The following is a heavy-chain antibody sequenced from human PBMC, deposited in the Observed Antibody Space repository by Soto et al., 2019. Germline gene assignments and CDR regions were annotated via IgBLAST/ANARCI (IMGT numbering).Heavy chain of an antibody. D-gene: IGHD3-22*01. J-gene: IGHJ3*02. Sequence: SVKVSCKASGVTFSSYAISWVRQAPGQGLEWMGGIIPIFGTANYAQKFQGRVTITADESTSTAYMELSSLRSEDTAVYYCTYYYDSSGYYYVAFDIWGQGTMVTVSS. CDR1: GVTFSSYA. CDR2: IIPIFGTA. CDR3: TYYYDSSGYYYVAFDI. V-gene: IGHV1-69*13.